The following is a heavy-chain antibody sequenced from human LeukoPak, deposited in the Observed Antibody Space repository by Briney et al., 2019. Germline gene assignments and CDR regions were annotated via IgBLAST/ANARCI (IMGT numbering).Heavy chain of an antibody. CDR2: ISYDGSNK. Sequence: PGRSLRLSCAASGFTFSSYGMHWVRQAPGKGLEWVAVISYDGSNKYYADPVKGRFTISRDNSKNTLYLQMNSLRAEDTAVYYCAKESFMVRGPQGAFDIWGQGTMVTVSS. J-gene: IGHJ3*02. V-gene: IGHV3-30*18. CDR1: GFTFSSYG. CDR3: AKESFMVRGPQGAFDI. D-gene: IGHD3-10*01.